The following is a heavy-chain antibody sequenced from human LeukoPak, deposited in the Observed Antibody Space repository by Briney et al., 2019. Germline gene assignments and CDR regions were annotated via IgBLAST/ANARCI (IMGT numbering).Heavy chain of an antibody. Sequence: SETLSLTCTGSGGSISIYYWSWIRQPAGKGLEWIGRIYTSGSTNYNPSLKSRVTMSVDTSKNQFSLKLSSVTAADTAVYYCARQASRAGDYEYYYYYMDVWGKGTTVTVSS. CDR2: IYTSGST. J-gene: IGHJ6*03. CDR3: ARQASRAGDYEYYYYYMDV. CDR1: GGSISIYY. V-gene: IGHV4-4*07. D-gene: IGHD4-17*01.